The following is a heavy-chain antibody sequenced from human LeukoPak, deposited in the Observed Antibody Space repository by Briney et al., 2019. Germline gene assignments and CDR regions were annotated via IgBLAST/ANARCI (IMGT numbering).Heavy chain of an antibody. D-gene: IGHD3-10*01. Sequence: ASVKVSCKASGYTFSNSGIIWVRQAPGQGLEWMGWISTYNGHTKYAQKFQGRVTMTTDTSTSTAYMELRSLRSEDTAVYYCARQITMVRGADDRYYYYMDVWGKGTTVTVSS. V-gene: IGHV1-18*01. CDR3: ARQITMVRGADDRYYYYMDV. CDR2: ISTYNGHT. J-gene: IGHJ6*03. CDR1: GYTFSNSG.